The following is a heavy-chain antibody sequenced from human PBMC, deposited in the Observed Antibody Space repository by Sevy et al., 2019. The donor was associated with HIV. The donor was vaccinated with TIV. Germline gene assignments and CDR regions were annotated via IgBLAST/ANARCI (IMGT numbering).Heavy chain of an antibody. CDR2: ISGSGGST. J-gene: IGHJ6*02. D-gene: IGHD2-2*02. CDR3: EGSCSSTSCYTGFYYYYGMDV. Sequence: GGSLRLSCAASGFTFSSYTMSWVRQAPGKGLEWVSAISGSGGSTYYAYSVKGRFTISRDNSKNTLYLQMNSLRAEDTAVYYCEGSCSSTSCYTGFYYYYGMDVWGQGTTVTVSS. V-gene: IGHV3-23*01. CDR1: GFTFSSYT.